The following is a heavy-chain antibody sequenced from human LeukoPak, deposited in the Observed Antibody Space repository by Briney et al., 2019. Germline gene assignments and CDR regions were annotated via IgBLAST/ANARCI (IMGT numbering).Heavy chain of an antibody. J-gene: IGHJ4*02. D-gene: IGHD5-12*01. Sequence: ASVKVSCKASRYTFNGYHMHWVRQAHGQGVELMGWIDPNSGDTNYAQKFQGRVTVTRDTSISTAYMELSRLRSDDTAVYYCARGEPDGYDLDYWGQGTLVTVSS. V-gene: IGHV1-2*02. CDR3: ARGEPDGYDLDY. CDR1: RYTFNGYH. CDR2: IDPNSGDT.